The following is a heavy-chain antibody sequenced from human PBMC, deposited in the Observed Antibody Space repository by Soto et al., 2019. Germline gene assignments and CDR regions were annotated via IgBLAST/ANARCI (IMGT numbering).Heavy chain of an antibody. V-gene: IGHV4-4*02. CDR2: IYHSGTF. Sequence: VRLKESGPGLVKPSGTLSLTCAVSGGSVESSSCWSWVRQAPGKGLVWIGEIYHSGTFNYNPSLASRVSVSVDKSTNQFSLNLNSVTAADTAVYYCVRSVPAATWAYNGMDVWGQGTTDTVSS. CDR1: GGSVESSSC. D-gene: IGHD2-15*01. J-gene: IGHJ6*02. CDR3: VRSVPAATWAYNGMDV.